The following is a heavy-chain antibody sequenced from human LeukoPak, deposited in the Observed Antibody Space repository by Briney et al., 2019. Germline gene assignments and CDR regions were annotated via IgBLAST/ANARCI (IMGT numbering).Heavy chain of an antibody. Sequence: PSGTLSLTCTVSGDSINSLDLWSWVRQPPGKGLEWIGEMYLSGTTHSNPSVKSRVTIAIDKSKNQFFLNLSSVTAADTAVYYCAGLVGRYSSGLYYYYFDYWGQGTLVTVSS. CDR3: AGLVGRYSSGLYYYYFDY. CDR1: GDSINSLDL. V-gene: IGHV4-4*02. D-gene: IGHD3-22*01. CDR2: MYLSGTT. J-gene: IGHJ4*02.